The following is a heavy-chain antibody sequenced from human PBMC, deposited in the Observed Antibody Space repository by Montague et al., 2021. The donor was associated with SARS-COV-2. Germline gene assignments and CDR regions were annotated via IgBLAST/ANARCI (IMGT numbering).Heavy chain of an antibody. CDR3: ARNMAY. Sequence: SETLSLTCTVSSGSLSPYYWSWIRQSPDTWLEWIGYMYETGNMIYNPSLRSRVSISADTSKSQFSLRLTSVTAADSARYYCARNMAYWGQGVLVTV. V-gene: IGHV4-4*09. CDR2: MYETGNM. J-gene: IGHJ4*02. D-gene: IGHD2/OR15-2a*01. CDR1: SGSLSPYY.